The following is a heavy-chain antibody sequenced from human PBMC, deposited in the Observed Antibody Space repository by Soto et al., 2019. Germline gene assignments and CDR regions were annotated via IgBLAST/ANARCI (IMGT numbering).Heavy chain of an antibody. CDR1: GFTFSSYA. Sequence: GYLRLSCAASGFTFSSYAMSWVRQAPGKGLEWVSAISGSGGSTYYADSVKGRFTISRDNSKNTLYLQMNSLRAEDTAVYYCAKFRDWNYSNWFDPWGQGTLVTVSS. V-gene: IGHV3-23*01. J-gene: IGHJ5*02. CDR3: AKFRDWNYSNWFDP. CDR2: ISGSGGST. D-gene: IGHD1-1*01.